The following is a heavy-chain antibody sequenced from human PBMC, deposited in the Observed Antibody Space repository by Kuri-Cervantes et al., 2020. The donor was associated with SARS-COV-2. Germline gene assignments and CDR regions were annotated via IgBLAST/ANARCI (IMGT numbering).Heavy chain of an antibody. CDR1: GFTFGDYA. Sequence: GESLKISCTASGFTFGDYAMSWFRQAPGKGLEWVSSISSSSSYIYYADSVKGRFTISRDNAKNSLYLQMNSLRAEDTAVYYCARDLDSSSWFDYWGQGTLVTVSS. V-gene: IGHV3-21*01. CDR3: ARDLDSSSWFDY. J-gene: IGHJ4*02. D-gene: IGHD6-13*01. CDR2: ISSSSSYI.